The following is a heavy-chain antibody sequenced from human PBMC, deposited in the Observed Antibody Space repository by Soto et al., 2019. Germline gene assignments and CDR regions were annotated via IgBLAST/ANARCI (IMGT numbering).Heavy chain of an antibody. V-gene: IGHV3-23*01. CDR3: THLRGY. J-gene: IGHJ2*01. CDR1: GFSLSTYA. CDR2: ISASGEST. Sequence: GWSLRICSTASGFSLSTYAMSWVRQAPGKGLEWVSAISASGESTYSADSVKGRFTISRDNSMNALYLQMSSLRIEDTAVYYCTHLRGY.